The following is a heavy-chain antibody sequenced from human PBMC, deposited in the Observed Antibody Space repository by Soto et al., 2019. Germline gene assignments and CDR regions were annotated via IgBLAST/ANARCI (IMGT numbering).Heavy chain of an antibody. CDR2: IKQDGSEN. Sequence: EVQLVESGGGLVQPGGSLRLSCAASGFTFSSYWMSWVRQAPGKGLEWVANIKQDGSENYNVDFVKGRFTISRDNAKNSLYLQMNSLRVEDTAVYYCARAYGSGSLSGYWGQGTLVTVSS. CDR1: GFTFSSYW. D-gene: IGHD3-10*01. J-gene: IGHJ4*02. CDR3: ARAYGSGSLSGY. V-gene: IGHV3-7*01.